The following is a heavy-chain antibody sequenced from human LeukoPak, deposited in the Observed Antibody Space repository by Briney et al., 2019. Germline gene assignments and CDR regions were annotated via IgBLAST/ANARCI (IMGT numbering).Heavy chain of an antibody. CDR2: IYTSGST. J-gene: IGHJ5*02. V-gene: IGHV4-61*02. D-gene: IGHD3-22*01. CDR1: GGSISSGSYY. Sequence: SETLSLTCTVSGGSISSGSYYWSWIRQPAGKGLEWIGRIYTSGSTNYNPSLKSRVTISVDTSKNQFSLKLSSMTAADTAVYYCARGSADSSGPLTNWFDPWGQGTLVTVSS. CDR3: ARGSADSSGPLTNWFDP.